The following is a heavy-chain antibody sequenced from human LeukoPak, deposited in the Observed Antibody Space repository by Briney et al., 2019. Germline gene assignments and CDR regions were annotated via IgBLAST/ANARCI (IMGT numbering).Heavy chain of an antibody. V-gene: IGHV3-23*01. CDR3: EKARGATDGTYYFDY. Sequence: GGSLRLSCAASGFTFSSYAMNWVRQAPGKGLEWVSIIGSGGDTYYADSAMGGFSISRDNSNTTLYLQMNSLRADDTAVYYCEKARGATDGTYYFDYWGQATLVIVSA. D-gene: IGHD1-1*01. J-gene: IGHJ4*01. CDR1: GFTFSSYA. CDR2: IGSGGDT.